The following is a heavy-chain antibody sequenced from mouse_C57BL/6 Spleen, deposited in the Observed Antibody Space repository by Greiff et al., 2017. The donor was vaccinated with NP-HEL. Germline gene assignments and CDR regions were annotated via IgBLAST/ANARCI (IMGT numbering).Heavy chain of an antibody. Sequence: QGQPQQTGTEPVKPWAFVKPSRQAFCFPFPKYWMPWVEQGPGQGLEWIGNINTSNGGTNYNEKFKSKATLTVDKSSSTAYMQLSSLTSEDSAVYYCARDDGYLLDYWGQGTTLTVSS. V-gene: IGHV1-53*01. D-gene: IGHD2-3*01. CDR1: CFPFPKYW. J-gene: IGHJ2*01. CDR2: INTSNGGT. CDR3: ARDDGYLLDY.